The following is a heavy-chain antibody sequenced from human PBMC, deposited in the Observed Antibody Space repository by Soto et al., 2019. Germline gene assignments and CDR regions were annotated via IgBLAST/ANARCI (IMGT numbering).Heavy chain of an antibody. CDR1: GGSFSGYY. CDR3: ARGIVVVPAAPYYYYYGMDV. J-gene: IGHJ6*02. CDR2: INHSGST. D-gene: IGHD2-2*01. V-gene: IGHV4-34*01. Sequence: PSETLSLTCAVYGGSFSGYYWSWIRQPPGKGLEWMGEINHSGSTNYNPSLKSRVTISVDTSKNQFSPKLSSVTAADTAVYYCARGIVVVPAAPYYYYYGMDVWGQGTTVTVSS.